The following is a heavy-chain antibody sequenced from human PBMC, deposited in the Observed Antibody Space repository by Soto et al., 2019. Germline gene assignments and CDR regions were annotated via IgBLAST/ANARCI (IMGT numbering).Heavy chain of an antibody. V-gene: IGHV3-72*01. D-gene: IGHD1-26*01. CDR3: TRISIVGATGGLYFDY. J-gene: IGHJ4*02. Sequence: VQLVESGGGLVQPGGTLRLSCAASGFIFSDHYMDWVRQAPGKGLEWVGRIKNKANSDTTEYAASVKGRFTIPRDDSTTSLYLQMNSLKTEDTDVYYRTRISIVGATGGLYFDYWGQVALLTVSA. CDR2: IKNKANSDTT. CDR1: GFIFSDHY.